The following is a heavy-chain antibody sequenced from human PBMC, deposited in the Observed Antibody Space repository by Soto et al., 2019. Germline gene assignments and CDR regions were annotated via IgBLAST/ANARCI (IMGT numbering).Heavy chain of an antibody. CDR3: AKDIVKYTYGACDY. Sequence: QVQLVESGGAVVQPGKSLRLSCAASGFTFSSYGMYWVRQAPGKGLAWVAAISYDGSNNYHADSVKGRFTISRDNSKNTLYLKLNSLRTEDTAVYYCAKDIVKYTYGACDYWGQGVLVTVSS. J-gene: IGHJ4*02. CDR2: ISYDGSNN. CDR1: GFTFSSYG. D-gene: IGHD5-18*01. V-gene: IGHV3-30*18.